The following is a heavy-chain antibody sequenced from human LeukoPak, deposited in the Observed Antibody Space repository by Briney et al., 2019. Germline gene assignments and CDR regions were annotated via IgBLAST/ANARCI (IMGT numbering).Heavy chain of an antibody. CDR1: GYTFSNYY. CDR3: AREQYQLLYWFDP. V-gene: IGHV1-69*13. Sequence: ASVKVSCKASGYTFSNYYIHWVRQAPGQGLEWMGGIIPIFGTANYAQKFQGRVTITADESTSTAYMELSSLRSEDTAVYYCAREQYQLLYWFDPWGQGTLVTVSS. D-gene: IGHD2-2*01. CDR2: IIPIFGTA. J-gene: IGHJ5*02.